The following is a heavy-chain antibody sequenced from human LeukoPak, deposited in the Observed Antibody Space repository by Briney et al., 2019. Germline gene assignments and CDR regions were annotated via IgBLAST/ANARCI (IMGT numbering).Heavy chain of an antibody. V-gene: IGHV2-70D*14. CDR1: GFSLSTRRMS. CDR3: ARSSSSGNYQSYYFDF. CDR2: IDWDDDK. Sequence: ESGPALLKPTPTLTLTCTFSGFSLSTRRMSVSWIRQPPGKALEWLALIDWDDDKFYSPSLKTRLTISKDTSKNQVVLRMANMDPVDTATYFCARSSSSGNYQSYYFDFWGQGTLVAVSS. D-gene: IGHD3-22*01. J-gene: IGHJ4*02.